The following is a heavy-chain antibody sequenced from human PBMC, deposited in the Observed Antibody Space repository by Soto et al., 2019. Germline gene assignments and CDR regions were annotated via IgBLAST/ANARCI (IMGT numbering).Heavy chain of an antibody. CDR1: EFTLSNSS. J-gene: IGHJ2*01. Sequence: GGSLRLSCVASEFTLSNSSMSWVRQAPGKGLEWVSSITSTSTFIYYADSVKGRFTISRDNAKNSVYLQMNTLRAEDTAIYYCARTLLARQFDLWGRGTLVTSPQ. CDR3: ARTLLARQFDL. V-gene: IGHV3-21*01. D-gene: IGHD6-6*01. CDR2: ITSTSTFI.